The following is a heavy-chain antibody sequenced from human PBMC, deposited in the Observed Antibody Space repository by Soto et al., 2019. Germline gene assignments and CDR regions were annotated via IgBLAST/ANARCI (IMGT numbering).Heavy chain of an antibody. J-gene: IGHJ4*02. V-gene: IGHV5-10-1*01. D-gene: IGHD3-22*01. CDR1: GYSFTSYW. Sequence: GESLKISCKGSGYSFTSYWIGWVRQKPGKGLEWMGRIDPSDSQTYYSPSFRGHVTISVTKSITTVFLQWSSLRASDTAMYYCARQIYDSDTGPNFQYYFDSWGQGTPVTVSS. CDR2: IDPSDSQT. CDR3: ARQIYDSDTGPNFQYYFDS.